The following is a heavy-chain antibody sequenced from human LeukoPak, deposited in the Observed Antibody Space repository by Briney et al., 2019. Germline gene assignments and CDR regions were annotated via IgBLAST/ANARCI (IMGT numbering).Heavy chain of an antibody. Sequence: GGSLRLSCAASGFTVSSNYMSWVRQAPGKGLEWVSVIYSGGSTYYADSVRGRFTISRDNSKNTLYLQMNSLRAEDTAVYYCAREENIAVAGSYFDCWGQGTLVTVSS. CDR3: AREENIAVAGSYFDC. CDR2: IYSGGST. CDR1: GFTVSSNY. V-gene: IGHV3-66*01. D-gene: IGHD6-19*01. J-gene: IGHJ4*02.